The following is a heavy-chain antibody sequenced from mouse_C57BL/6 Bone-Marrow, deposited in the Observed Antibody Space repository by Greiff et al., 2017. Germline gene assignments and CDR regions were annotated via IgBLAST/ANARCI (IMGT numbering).Heavy chain of an antibody. CDR3: ARYSPWFAY. V-gene: IGHV1-59*01. CDR1: GYTFTSYW. Sequence: QVQLQQPGAELVRPGTSVKLSCKASGYTFTSYWMHWVKQRPGQGLEWIGVIDPSDSYTNYNQKFKCKATLTVDTSSSTAYMQLSSLTAEDSAVYYCARYSPWFAYWGQGTLVTVSA. D-gene: IGHD2-12*01. CDR2: IDPSDSYT. J-gene: IGHJ3*01.